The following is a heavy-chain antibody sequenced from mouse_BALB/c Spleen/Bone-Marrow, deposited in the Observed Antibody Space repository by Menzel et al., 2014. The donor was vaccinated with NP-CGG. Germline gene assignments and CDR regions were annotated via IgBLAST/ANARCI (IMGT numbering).Heavy chain of an antibody. J-gene: IGHJ3*01. CDR3: ARHAYYDQTDVSFVY. V-gene: IGHV5-9-2*01. D-gene: IGHD2-4*01. CDR1: GFTFNSYC. CDR2: ISGGGSYT. Sequence: EVKLVESGGGLVKPGGSLKLSCAASGFTFNSYCMSWVRQTPEKRLEWVATISGGGSYTFYPATVKGRFTISRDNAKNNLYLQLSSLRSEDTALYYCARHAYYDQTDVSFVYWGQGTLVTVSA.